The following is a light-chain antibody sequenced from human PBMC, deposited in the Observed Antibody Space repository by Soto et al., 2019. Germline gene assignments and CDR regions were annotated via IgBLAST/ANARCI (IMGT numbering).Light chain of an antibody. CDR1: QNIDNW. CDR3: QHLNSFPRT. CDR2: AAS. Sequence: DIQMTQSPSSVSASVGDRVTITCRASQNIDNWLAWYQQSPGKAPKLLIYAASSLQSGVPSRFSGSGSGTDFTLTISSLQPEDFATYYCQHLNSFPRTFGQGTKVEIK. V-gene: IGKV1-12*01. J-gene: IGKJ1*01.